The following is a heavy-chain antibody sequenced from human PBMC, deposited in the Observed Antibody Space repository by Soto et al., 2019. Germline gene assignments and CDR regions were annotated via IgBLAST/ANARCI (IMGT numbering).Heavy chain of an antibody. D-gene: IGHD2-15*01. CDR2: INHSGST. Sequence: SETLSLTCAVYGGSFSGYYWSWIRQPPGKGLEWIGEINHSGSTNYNPSLKSRVTISVDTSKNQFSLKLSSVTAADTAVYYCARGGDIVVVVAAYNWFDPWGQGTLVTVS. CDR3: ARGGDIVVVVAAYNWFDP. CDR1: GGSFSGYY. V-gene: IGHV4-34*01. J-gene: IGHJ5*02.